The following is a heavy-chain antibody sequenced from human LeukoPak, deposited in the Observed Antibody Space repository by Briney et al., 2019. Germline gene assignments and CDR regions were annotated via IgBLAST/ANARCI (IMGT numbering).Heavy chain of an antibody. Sequence: SVKVSCKASGGTFSSYAISWVRQAPGQGLEWMGGTIPIFGTANYAQKFQGRVTITTDESTSTAYMELSSLRSEDTAVYYCARGEVGATPTTFDYWGQGTLVTVSS. CDR2: TIPIFGTA. J-gene: IGHJ4*02. D-gene: IGHD1-26*01. V-gene: IGHV1-69*05. CDR3: ARGEVGATPTTFDY. CDR1: GGTFSSYA.